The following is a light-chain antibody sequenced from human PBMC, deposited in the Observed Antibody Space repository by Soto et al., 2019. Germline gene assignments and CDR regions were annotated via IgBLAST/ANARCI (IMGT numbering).Light chain of an antibody. Sequence: DIQMTQSPSSLSASVGDRVSITCRASQTISIYLNWYQQKPGKAPNLLIYAASSLQRGVSSRFSGSGSGTDFTLVISRLQPEDFATYFCQQSYSTQTFGQGTKVELK. CDR1: QTISIY. CDR3: QQSYSTQT. CDR2: AAS. V-gene: IGKV1-39*01. J-gene: IGKJ1*01.